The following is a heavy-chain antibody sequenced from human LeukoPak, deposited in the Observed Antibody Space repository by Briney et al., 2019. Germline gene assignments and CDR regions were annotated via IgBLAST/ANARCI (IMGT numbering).Heavy chain of an antibody. J-gene: IGHJ6*02. CDR2: ISSSSSYI. CDR3: ASWGSYTYYYGMDV. D-gene: IGHD3-16*01. V-gene: IGHV3-21*01. Sequence: KSGGSLRLSCAASGFTFSSYSMNWVRQAPGKGLEWVSSISSSSSYIYYADSVKGRFTISRDNAKNSLYLQMNSLRAEDTAVYYCASWGSYTYYYGMDVWGQGTTVTVSS. CDR1: GFTFSSYS.